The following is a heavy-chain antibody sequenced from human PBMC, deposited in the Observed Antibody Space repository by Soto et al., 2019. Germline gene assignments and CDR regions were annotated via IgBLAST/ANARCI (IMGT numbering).Heavy chain of an antibody. CDR2: IIPILGIA. J-gene: IGHJ6*03. D-gene: IGHD2-2*01. CDR1: GGTFSSYT. Sequence: SVKVSCKASGGTFSSYTISWVRQAPGQGLEWMGRIIPILGIANYAQKFQGRVTITADKSTSTAYMELSSLRSEDTAVYYCAGGTHCSSTSCYPYYMDVWGKGTTVTVSS. CDR3: AGGTHCSSTSCYPYYMDV. V-gene: IGHV1-69*02.